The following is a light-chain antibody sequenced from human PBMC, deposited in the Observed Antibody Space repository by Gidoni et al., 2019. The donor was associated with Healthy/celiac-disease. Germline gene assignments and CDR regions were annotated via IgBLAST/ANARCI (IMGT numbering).Light chain of an antibody. CDR2: GAS. Sequence: EIVLTQSPGTLSLSPGERATLSCRASQSVSSSYLAWYQQKPGQAPRLLIHGASSRATGIPDRFSGSGSGTDFTLTISRLEPEGFAVYYCQQYGSSPGTFGQGTKVEIK. CDR3: QQYGSSPGT. CDR1: QSVSSSY. J-gene: IGKJ1*01. V-gene: IGKV3-20*01.